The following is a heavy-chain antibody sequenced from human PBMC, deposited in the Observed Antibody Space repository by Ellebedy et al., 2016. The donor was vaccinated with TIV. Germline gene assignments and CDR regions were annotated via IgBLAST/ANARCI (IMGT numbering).Heavy chain of an antibody. D-gene: IGHD3-10*01. CDR1: GFTFSSYS. J-gene: IGHJ6*02. Sequence: GESLKISCAASGFTFSSYSMNWVRQAPGKGLEWVSVIYSGASTNYADSVKGRFTISRDNSKNTLYLQMNSLRAEDTAVYYCARDGSNYYGSGSYYGYYYGMDVWGQGTTVTVSS. CDR2: IYSGAST. V-gene: IGHV3-66*01. CDR3: ARDGSNYYGSGSYYGYYYGMDV.